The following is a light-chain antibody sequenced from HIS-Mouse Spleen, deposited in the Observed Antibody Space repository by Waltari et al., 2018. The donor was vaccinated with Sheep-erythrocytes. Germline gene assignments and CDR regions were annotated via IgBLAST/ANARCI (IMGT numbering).Light chain of an antibody. CDR3: SSYAGSNNWV. V-gene: IGLV2-8*01. Sequence: QSALTQPPSASGSPGQSVTISCTGTSSDVGGYNYVSWYQQHPGKAPKLMIYEVSRRPSGVHDRCSGSKSGNTASLTVSGLQAEDEADYYCSSYAGSNNWVFGGGTKLTVL. CDR1: SSDVGGYNY. J-gene: IGLJ3*02. CDR2: EVS.